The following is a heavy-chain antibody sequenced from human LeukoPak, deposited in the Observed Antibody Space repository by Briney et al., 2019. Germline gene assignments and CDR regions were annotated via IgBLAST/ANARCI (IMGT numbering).Heavy chain of an antibody. Sequence: PGGSLRLSCAASGFTFSSHWMHWVRQAPGKGLVWVSGISTDGSRPRYADSVNGRFTISRDNAKNTPYLQMNSLRAEDTAVYFCVRDGQGSTPLDYWGQGTLVTVSS. CDR1: GFTFSSHW. CDR2: ISTDGSRP. J-gene: IGHJ4*02. CDR3: VRDGQGSTPLDY. V-gene: IGHV3-74*01. D-gene: IGHD2-15*01.